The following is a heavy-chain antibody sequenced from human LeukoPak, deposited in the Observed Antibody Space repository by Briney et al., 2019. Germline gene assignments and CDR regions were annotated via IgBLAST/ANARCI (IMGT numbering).Heavy chain of an antibody. CDR3: AKVRVYAILGGFDY. CDR1: GFTFNSHH. J-gene: IGHJ4*02. V-gene: IGHV3-30*18. D-gene: IGHD2-8*01. Sequence: GGSLRLSCAVSGFTFNSHHMHWVRQAPNKGLDWVAVAPHDGTSPSHAASVNGRFTISRDNSKNTLYLQMNSLRAEDTAVYYCAKVRVYAILGGFDYWGQGTLVTVSS. CDR2: APHDGTSP.